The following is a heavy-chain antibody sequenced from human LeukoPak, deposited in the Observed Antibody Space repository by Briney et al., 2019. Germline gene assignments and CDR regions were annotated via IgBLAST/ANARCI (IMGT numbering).Heavy chain of an antibody. CDR3: ARIGSYDSSGYGWFDP. CDR1: GYTFTGYY. V-gene: IGHV1-2*02. D-gene: IGHD3-22*01. J-gene: IGHJ5*02. CDR2: INPNSGGT. Sequence: ASVKVSCKASGYTFTGYYMHWVRQAPGQGLEWMGWINPNSGGTNYAQKFQGRVTMARDTSISTAYMELSRLRSDDTAVYYCARIGSYDSSGYGWFDPWGQGTLVTVSS.